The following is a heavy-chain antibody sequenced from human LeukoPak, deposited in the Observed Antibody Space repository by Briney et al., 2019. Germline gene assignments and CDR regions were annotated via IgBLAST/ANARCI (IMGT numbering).Heavy chain of an antibody. V-gene: IGHV3-23*01. CDR1: GFTFSSYA. J-gene: IGHJ4*02. CDR3: AKGDYYDSSGFIPFDY. CDR2: ISGSGGST. Sequence: PGGSLRLSCAASGFTFSSYAMSWVRQAPGKGLEWVSAISGSGGSTYYADSVKGRFTIPRDNSKNTLYLQMNSLRAEDTAVYYCAKGDYYDSSGFIPFDYWGQGTLVTVSS. D-gene: IGHD3-22*01.